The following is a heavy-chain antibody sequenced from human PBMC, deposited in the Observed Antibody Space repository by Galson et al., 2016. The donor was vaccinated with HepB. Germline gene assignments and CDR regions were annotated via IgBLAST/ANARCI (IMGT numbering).Heavy chain of an antibody. CDR3: ANSPEVDYGDYVDWYFDL. CDR1: GLTFSTYA. J-gene: IGHJ2*01. CDR2: ISTGKGGE. Sequence: SLRLSCAASGLTFSTYAMNWVRQAPGKGLEWVSGISTGKGGEYYAESVRGRFTISRDDSKNTLYLHMSSLTPEDAALYYCANSPEVDYGDYVDWYFDLWGRGTLVTFSP. D-gene: IGHD4-17*01. V-gene: IGHV3-23*01.